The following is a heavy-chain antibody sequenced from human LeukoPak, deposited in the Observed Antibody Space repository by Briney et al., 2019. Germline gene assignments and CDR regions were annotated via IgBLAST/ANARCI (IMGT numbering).Heavy chain of an antibody. CDR3: ARDGLDIVIDY. CDR2: ISAYSGNT. D-gene: IGHD5-12*01. Sequence: ASVKVSCKASGYTFSSYGISWVRLAPGQGLEWMGWISAYSGNTNYAQKLQGRVTMTTDTSTSTAYMELRSLRSDDTAVYYCARDGLDIVIDYWGQGTLVTVSS. CDR1: GYTFSSYG. V-gene: IGHV1-18*01. J-gene: IGHJ4*02.